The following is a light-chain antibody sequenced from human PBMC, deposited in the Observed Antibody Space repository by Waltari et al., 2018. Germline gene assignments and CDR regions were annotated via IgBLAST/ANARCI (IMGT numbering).Light chain of an antibody. J-gene: IGKJ1*01. CDR3: QQYYSTPWT. Sequence: DIVMTQSPDSLAVSLGERATIHCKSSPSVLYSSNNKSYLAWYQPKPGQPPKLLIYWASTRESGVPDRFSGSGSGTDFTLTISSLQAEDVAVYYCQQYYSTPWTFGQGTKVEI. V-gene: IGKV4-1*01. CDR1: PSVLYSSNNKSY. CDR2: WAS.